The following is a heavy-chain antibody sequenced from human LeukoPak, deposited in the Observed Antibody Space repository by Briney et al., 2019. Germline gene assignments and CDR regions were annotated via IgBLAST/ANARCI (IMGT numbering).Heavy chain of an antibody. Sequence: PGRSLRLSCVASGFTFSRYAMHWVRQAPGKGLEWVAVISYDGSNEYYADSVRGRFTISRDNSKNTLYLQMNSLRTEDTAVYYCARDGRGLYCSGGSCYFADDDYWGQGTLVTVSS. D-gene: IGHD2-15*01. CDR2: ISYDGSNE. V-gene: IGHV3-30*04. CDR3: ARDGRGLYCSGGSCYFADDDY. J-gene: IGHJ4*02. CDR1: GFTFSRYA.